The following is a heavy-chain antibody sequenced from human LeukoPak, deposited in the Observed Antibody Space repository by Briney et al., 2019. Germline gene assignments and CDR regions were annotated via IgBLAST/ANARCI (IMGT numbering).Heavy chain of an antibody. V-gene: IGHV3-30-3*01. J-gene: IGHJ4*02. Sequence: GGSLRLSCAASGFTFSSYAMHWVRQAPGKGLEWVAVISYDGSNKYYADSVKGRFTISRDNSKNTLYLQMNSLRAEDTAVYYCVCVGPLDYWGQGTLVTVSS. CDR1: GFTFSSYA. D-gene: IGHD2-21*01. CDR2: ISYDGSNK. CDR3: VCVGPLDY.